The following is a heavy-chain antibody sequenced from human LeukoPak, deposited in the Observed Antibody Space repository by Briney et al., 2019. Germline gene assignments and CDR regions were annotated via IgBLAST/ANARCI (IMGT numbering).Heavy chain of an antibody. V-gene: IGHV3-21*01. CDR2: VSSGGNYR. J-gene: IGHJ4*02. CDR3: AREVHIDY. CDR1: GFNFNSID. Sequence: PGGSLRLSCATSGFNFNSIDMNWVRQAPGKGLEWVSSVSSGGNYRYYADSLKGRFTISRDNAKNSLYLQMNSLRAEDTAVYYCAREVHIDYWGQGSLVTVSS.